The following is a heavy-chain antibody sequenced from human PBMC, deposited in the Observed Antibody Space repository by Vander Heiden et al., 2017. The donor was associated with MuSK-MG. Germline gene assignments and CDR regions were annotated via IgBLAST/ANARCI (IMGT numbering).Heavy chain of an antibody. J-gene: IGHJ4*02. CDR3: VMDREGVYVY. D-gene: IGHD2-8*01. Sequence: QVQLQQWCAGLLKPSETLSPTCAAYVESFSGSYWSWIRQPPCKGLEWIGEIKHSGSTNYNPYLKSRVTISVDTSKNQFSLKMSSVTAADTAVYCFVMDREGVYVYWGQGTLVTVSS. V-gene: IGHV4-34*01. CDR2: IKHSGST. CDR1: VESFSGSY.